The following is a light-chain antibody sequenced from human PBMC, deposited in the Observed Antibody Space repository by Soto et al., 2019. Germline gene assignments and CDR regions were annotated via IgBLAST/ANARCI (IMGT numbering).Light chain of an antibody. CDR3: QQRSNWPRT. V-gene: IGKV1-5*03. CDR2: KAS. J-gene: IGKJ1*01. Sequence: IQLTQSPSSLSASVGDRVSITXRASQTISSSLAWYQQKPGKAPKLLIYKASTLKSGVPSGFSGSGSGTDFTLTISSLEPEDFAVYYCQQRSNWPRTFGQGTKVDI. CDR1: QTISSS.